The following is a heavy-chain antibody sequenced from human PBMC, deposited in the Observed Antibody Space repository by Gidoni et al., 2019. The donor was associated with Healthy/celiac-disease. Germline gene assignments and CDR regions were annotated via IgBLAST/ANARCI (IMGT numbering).Heavy chain of an antibody. Sequence: QVQLVQSGAEVKKPGAPVKVSCTASGYTFTSYYMHWVRQAPGQGLEWMGIINPSCGSTSYAQKFQGRVTMTRDTSTSTVYMELSSLRSEDTAVYYCASADHYYDSSGYYINYWGQGTLVTVSS. CDR2: INPSCGST. V-gene: IGHV1-46*01. J-gene: IGHJ4*02. CDR1: GYTFTSYY. CDR3: ASADHYYDSSGYYINY. D-gene: IGHD3-22*01.